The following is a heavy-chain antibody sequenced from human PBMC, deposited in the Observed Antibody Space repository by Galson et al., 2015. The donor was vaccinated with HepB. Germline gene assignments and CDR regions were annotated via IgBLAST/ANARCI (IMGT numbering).Heavy chain of an antibody. CDR1: GFTFSSYA. J-gene: IGHJ4*02. Sequence: SLRLSCAASGFTFSSYAMSWVRQAPGKGLEWVSTISTSGGDTYYTDSVKGRFTVSRDNSKNTLFLQMNSLSAEDTAVYHCAKDYSRLASSFDSWGQGALVTVSS. V-gene: IGHV3-23*01. CDR2: ISTSGGDT. D-gene: IGHD2-15*01. CDR3: AKDYSRLASSFDS.